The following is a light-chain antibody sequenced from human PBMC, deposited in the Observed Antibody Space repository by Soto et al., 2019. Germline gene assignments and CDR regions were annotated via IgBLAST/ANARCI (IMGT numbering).Light chain of an antibody. Sequence: QSVLTQPASVSGSPGQSITISCTGTSSDIGGYNYVSWYQQHPGKAPKVMIYEVSNRPSGISNRFSGSKSGNTASLTISGLQAEDEADYYCSAYTSNSNPYVFGSGTKLTVL. CDR3: SAYTSNSNPYV. J-gene: IGLJ1*01. CDR1: SSDIGGYNY. V-gene: IGLV2-14*01. CDR2: EVS.